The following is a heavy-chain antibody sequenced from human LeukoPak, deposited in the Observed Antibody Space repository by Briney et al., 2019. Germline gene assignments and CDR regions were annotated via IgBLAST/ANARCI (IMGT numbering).Heavy chain of an antibody. CDR3: ARYGDSSVYYSADAFDI. V-gene: IGHV3-48*03. CDR2: ISSSGNTI. D-gene: IGHD3-22*01. CDR1: GFTFSSYE. J-gene: IGHJ3*02. Sequence: PGGSLRLSCAASGFTFSSYEMNWVRQAPGKGLEWVSYISSSGNTIHYADSVKGRFTISRDNAKNSLYLQMNSLRAEDTAVYYCARYGDSSVYYSADAFDIWGQGTMVTVSS.